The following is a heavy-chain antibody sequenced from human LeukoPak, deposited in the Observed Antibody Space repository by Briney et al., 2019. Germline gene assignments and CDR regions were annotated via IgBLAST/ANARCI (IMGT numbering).Heavy chain of an antibody. CDR2: ISDSGGST. Sequence: PGGSLRLSCAASGFTFSSYAMSWVRQAPGKGLEWVSAISDSGGSTYYADSVKGRFTISRDNSKNTLYLQMNSLRAEDTAVYYCAKEGPSGPRRYQLLSEVDYWGQGTLVTVSS. CDR3: AKEGPSGPRRYQLLSEVDY. D-gene: IGHD2-2*01. CDR1: GFTFSSYA. J-gene: IGHJ4*02. V-gene: IGHV3-23*01.